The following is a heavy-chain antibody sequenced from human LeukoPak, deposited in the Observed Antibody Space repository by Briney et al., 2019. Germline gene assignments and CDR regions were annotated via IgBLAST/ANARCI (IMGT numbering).Heavy chain of an antibody. CDR3: ARDPVEGIVGATTDY. CDR1: GYTFTGYY. J-gene: IGHJ4*02. CDR2: INPNSGGT. D-gene: IGHD1-26*01. Sequence: ASVKVSCKASGYTFTGYYMHWVRQAPGQGLEWMGWINPNSGGTNYAQKFQGRVTMTRDTSISTAYMELSRLRSDDTAVYYCARDPVEGIVGATTDYWGQGTLVTVSS. V-gene: IGHV1-2*02.